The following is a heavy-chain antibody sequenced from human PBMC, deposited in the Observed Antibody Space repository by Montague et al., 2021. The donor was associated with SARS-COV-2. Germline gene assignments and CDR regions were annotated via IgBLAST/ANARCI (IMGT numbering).Heavy chain of an antibody. D-gene: IGHD3-10*01. CDR2: INHGGST. Sequence: SETLSLTCAVHGTSFSCYYWNWIRQPPGKGLEWIGEINHGGSTQYTPSLKSRLTISANTSNNHFSLKLTSVAAADTAVYYCARLRDGVVPSPILGVGPSSFYPYTAVWGTGNTVTLTS. CDR3: ARLRDGVVPSPILGVGPSSFYPYTAV. J-gene: IGHJ6*03. V-gene: IGHV4-34*01. CDR1: GTSFSCYY.